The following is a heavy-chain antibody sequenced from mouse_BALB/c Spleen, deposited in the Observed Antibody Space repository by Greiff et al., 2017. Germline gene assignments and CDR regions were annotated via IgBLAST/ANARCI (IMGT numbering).Heavy chain of an antibody. Sequence: VQLQQSGAELVRPGASVTLSCKASGYTFTDYEMHWVKQTPVHGLEWIGAIDPETGGTAYNQKFKGKATLTADKSSSTAYMELRSLTSEDSAVYYCTNYYGSSSWGQGTLVTVSA. CDR3: TNYYGSSS. V-gene: IGHV1-15*01. D-gene: IGHD1-1*01. CDR1: GYTFTDYE. CDR2: IDPETGGT. J-gene: IGHJ3*01.